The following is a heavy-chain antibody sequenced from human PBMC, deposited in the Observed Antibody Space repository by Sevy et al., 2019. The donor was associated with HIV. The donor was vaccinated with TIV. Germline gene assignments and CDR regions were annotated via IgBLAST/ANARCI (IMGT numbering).Heavy chain of an antibody. Sequence: SGTLSLTCTVSGGSITSLYLNWIRQPPGKGLEWIANIYYNGHINYNPSLKSRVTLSLDTSKNTFSLRLSSVTAADTAMYYCAGENAWGRGYSWGQGTLVTVSS. J-gene: IGHJ4*02. V-gene: IGHV4-59*08. D-gene: IGHD1-26*01. CDR1: GGSITSLY. CDR3: AGENAWGRGYS. CDR2: IYYNGHI.